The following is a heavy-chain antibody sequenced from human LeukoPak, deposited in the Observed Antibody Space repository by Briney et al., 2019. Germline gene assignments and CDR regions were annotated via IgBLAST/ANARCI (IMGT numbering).Heavy chain of an antibody. D-gene: IGHD6-19*01. V-gene: IGHV4-59*01. CDR3: ARDLGGWDAFDI. CDR2: IYYSGST. J-gene: IGHJ3*02. Sequence: PSETLSLTCTVSGGSISSYYRSWIRQPPGKGLEWIGYIYYSGSTNYNPSLKSRVTISVDTSKNQFSLKLSSVTAADTAVYYCARDLGGWDAFDIWGQGTMVTVSS. CDR1: GGSISSYY.